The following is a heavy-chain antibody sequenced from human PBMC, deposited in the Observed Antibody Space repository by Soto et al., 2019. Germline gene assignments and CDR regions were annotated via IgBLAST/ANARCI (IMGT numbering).Heavy chain of an antibody. V-gene: IGHV3-23*01. D-gene: IGHD5-12*01. J-gene: IGHJ5*02. CDR2: VSASGLNT. CDR3: AKDGGEDGYFGNWFDP. Sequence: PGGSLRLSCAASGFTFSTYAMAWVRQAPGKGLEWVSGVSASGLNTDYADPVKGRFYISRDNSTTTAYMELSSLRSDDTAVYYCAKDGGEDGYFGNWFDPWGQGTLVTVSS. CDR1: GFTFSTYA.